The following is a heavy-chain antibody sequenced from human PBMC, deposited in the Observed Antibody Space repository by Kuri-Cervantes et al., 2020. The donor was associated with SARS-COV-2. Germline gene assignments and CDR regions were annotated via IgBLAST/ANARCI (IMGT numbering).Heavy chain of an antibody. CDR1: GFTFSSYG. V-gene: IGHV3-30*02. J-gene: IGHJ6*03. D-gene: IGHD1-26*01. CDR2: IRYDGSNK. CDR3: ANRGALSGSYYYYYYYYTDV. Sequence: GESLKISCAASGFTFSSYGMHWVRQARGKGLEWVAFIRYDGSNKYYADSVKGRFTISRDNSKNTLYLQMNSLRAEDTAVYYCANRGALSGSYYYYYYYYTDVWGKGTTVTVSS.